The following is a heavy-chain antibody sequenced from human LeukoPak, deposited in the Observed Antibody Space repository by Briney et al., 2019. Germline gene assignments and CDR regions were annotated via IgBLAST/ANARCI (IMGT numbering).Heavy chain of an antibody. CDR2: INHSGST. D-gene: IGHD3-3*01. J-gene: IGHJ6*03. CDR1: GGSFSGYY. CDR3: ARGGTIRTWTYYYYMDV. Sequence: SETLSLTCAVYGGSFSGYYWSWIRQPPGKGLEWIGEINHSGSTNYNPSLKSRVTISVDTSKNQFSLKLSSVTAADTAVYYCARGGTIRTWTYYYYMDVWGEGTTVTVSS. V-gene: IGHV4-34*01.